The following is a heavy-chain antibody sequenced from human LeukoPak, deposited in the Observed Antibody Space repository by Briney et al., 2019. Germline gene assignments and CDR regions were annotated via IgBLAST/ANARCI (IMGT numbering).Heavy chain of an antibody. Sequence: GGSLRLSCAASGFTFSSYEMNWVRQAPGKGLEWVSYISISGITIYYADSVKGRFTISRDNSKNTLYLQMNSLRAEDTAVYYCARDGAGSIFLNYWGQGTLVTVSS. D-gene: IGHD3-3*01. CDR2: ISISGITI. CDR1: GFTFSSYE. V-gene: IGHV3-48*03. J-gene: IGHJ4*02. CDR3: ARDGAGSIFLNY.